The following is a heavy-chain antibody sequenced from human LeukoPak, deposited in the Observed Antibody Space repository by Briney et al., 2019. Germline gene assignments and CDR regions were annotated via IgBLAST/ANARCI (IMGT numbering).Heavy chain of an antibody. CDR2: ISDSGGRT. V-gene: IGHV3-23*01. Sequence: GGSLKLSCAVSGITLSNYGMSWVRQAPGKGLEWVAGISDSGGRTNYADSVKGRFTISRDNPKNTLYLQMNSLRAEDTAVYFCAKRGVVIRVILVGFHKEAYYFDSWGQGALVTVSS. D-gene: IGHD3-22*01. J-gene: IGHJ4*02. CDR1: GITLSNYG. CDR3: AKRGVVIRVILVGFHKEAYYFDS.